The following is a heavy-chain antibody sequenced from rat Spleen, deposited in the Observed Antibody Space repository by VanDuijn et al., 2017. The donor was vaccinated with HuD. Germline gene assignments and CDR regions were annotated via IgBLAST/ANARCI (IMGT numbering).Heavy chain of an antibody. Sequence: EVQLVESDGGLVQPGRSLKLSCAASGFTFSDYYMAWVRQAPTKGLEWVATISYDGSSTYYRDSVKGRFTISRDNAKSTLYLQMDSLRSEDTATYYCATAALTTRVYWGQGVMVTVSS. J-gene: IGHJ2*01. CDR2: ISYDGSST. D-gene: IGHD1-4*01. CDR1: GFTFSDYY. V-gene: IGHV5-29*01. CDR3: ATAALTTRVY.